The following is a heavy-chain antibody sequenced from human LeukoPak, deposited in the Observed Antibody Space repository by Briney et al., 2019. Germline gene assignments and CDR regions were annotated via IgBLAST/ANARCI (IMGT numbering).Heavy chain of an antibody. D-gene: IGHD6-13*01. CDR1: GFTFSSCA. Sequence: GGSLRLSCAASGFTFSSCAMSWVRQAPGKGLEWVSAISGSGAYIYYADSVKGRFTISRDNAENSLYLQMSSLRVEDSAVYYCATEPGIAVATTTYWGQGTLVTVSS. J-gene: IGHJ4*02. CDR2: ISGSGAYI. CDR3: ATEPGIAVATTTY. V-gene: IGHV3-23*01.